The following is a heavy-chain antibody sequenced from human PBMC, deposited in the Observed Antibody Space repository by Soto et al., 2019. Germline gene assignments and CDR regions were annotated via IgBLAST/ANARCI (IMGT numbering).Heavy chain of an antibody. CDR2: ISASGGST. V-gene: IGHV3-23*01. D-gene: IGHD6-13*01. CDR3: ALIGQQLIGTKLRDC. Sequence: EVQLLESGGDLVQPGGSLRLSCAASGFTFSSYAMSWVRQAPGKGLEWVSGISASGGSTYYVDSVKGRFTISRDNSTNALYLQMNGLRAEDTAVYYCALIGQQLIGTKLRDCWGQGTLVSVSS. J-gene: IGHJ4*02. CDR1: GFTFSSYA.